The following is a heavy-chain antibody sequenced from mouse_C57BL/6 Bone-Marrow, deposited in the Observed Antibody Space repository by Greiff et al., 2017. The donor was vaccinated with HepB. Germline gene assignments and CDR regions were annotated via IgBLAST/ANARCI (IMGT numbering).Heavy chain of an antibody. D-gene: IGHD1-1*01. V-gene: IGHV5-4*03. J-gene: IGHJ1*03. CDR3: ARVFYGST. Sequence: EVKLVESGGGLVKPGGSLKLSCAASGFTFSSYAMSWVRQTPEKRLEWVATISDGGSYTYYPDNVKGRFTISRDNAKNNLYLQMSHLKSEDTAMYYCARVFYGSTWGTGTTVTVAS. CDR1: GFTFSSYA. CDR2: ISDGGSYT.